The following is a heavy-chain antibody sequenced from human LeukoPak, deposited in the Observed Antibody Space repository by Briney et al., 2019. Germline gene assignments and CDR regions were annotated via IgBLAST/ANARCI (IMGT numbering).Heavy chain of an antibody. V-gene: IGHV1-18*01. Sequence: GASVKLSCKASGYSFTSYGTSWVRQAPGQGLEWMGWISAYNGNTNYAQKLQGRVTMTTDTSTSTAYMELRSLRSDDTAVYYCARDMAVGATYWFDPWGQGTLVTVSS. CDR1: GYSFTSYG. J-gene: IGHJ5*02. D-gene: IGHD1-26*01. CDR3: ARDMAVGATYWFDP. CDR2: ISAYNGNT.